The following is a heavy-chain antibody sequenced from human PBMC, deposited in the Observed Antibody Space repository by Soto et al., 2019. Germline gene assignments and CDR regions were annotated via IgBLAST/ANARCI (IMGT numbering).Heavy chain of an antibody. V-gene: IGHV4-59*01. Sequence: SETLSLTCTVSGGSISSYYWSWIRQPPGKGLEWIGYIYYSGSTNYNPSLKSRVTISVDTSKNQFSLKLSSVTAADTAVYYCASSLRDDFWSGYFGGYYYYGMDVWGQGTTVTVSS. J-gene: IGHJ6*02. CDR2: IYYSGST. D-gene: IGHD3-3*01. CDR3: ASSLRDDFWSGYFGGYYYYGMDV. CDR1: GGSISSYY.